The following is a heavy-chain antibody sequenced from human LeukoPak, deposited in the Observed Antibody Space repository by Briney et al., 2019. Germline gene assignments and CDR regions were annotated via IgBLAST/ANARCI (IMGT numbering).Heavy chain of an antibody. V-gene: IGHV5-51*01. CDR2: IYPGDSDT. CDR1: GYSFTSYW. CDR3: ARNGMDDDYDFWSGYYKGYYYGMDV. Sequence: GESLKISCKGSGYSFTSYWIGWVRQMPGKGLEWMGIIYPGDSDTRYSPSFQGQVTISADKSISTAYLQWSSLKASDTAMYYCARNGMDDDYDFWSGYYKGYYYGMDVWGQGTLVTVSS. J-gene: IGHJ6*02. D-gene: IGHD3-3*01.